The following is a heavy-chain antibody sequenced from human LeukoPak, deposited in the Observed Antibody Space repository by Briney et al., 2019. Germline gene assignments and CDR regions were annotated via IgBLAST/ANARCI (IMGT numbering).Heavy chain of an antibody. V-gene: IGHV3-23*01. CDR3: ARAYSSSWYDF. CDR1: GFTFSNYA. J-gene: IGHJ5*01. D-gene: IGHD6-13*01. CDR2: ISSSGSGGST. Sequence: GGSPRLSCAASGFTFSNYAMSWVRQAPGKGLEWVSGISSSGSGGSTYYADSVKGRFTISRDNSKNTLYLQINSVRAEDTAVYYCARAYSSSWYDFWGQGTLVTVSS.